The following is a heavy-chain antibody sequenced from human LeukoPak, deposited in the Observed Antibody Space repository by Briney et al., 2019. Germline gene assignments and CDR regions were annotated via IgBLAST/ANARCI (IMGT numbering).Heavy chain of an antibody. CDR2: IRSKAYGGTT. J-gene: IGHJ4*02. V-gene: IGHV3-49*03. D-gene: IGHD5-12*01. CDR1: GFTFGDHP. Sequence: QTGGSLRLSCKASGFTFGDHPMSWFRQASGKGLEWVGCIRSKAYGGTTEYAASVKGRFIISRDDSKSIAYLQMNSLKTEDTAIYYCTRLYWGGYDHPEDDWGQGTLVSVSS. CDR3: TRLYWGGYDHPEDD.